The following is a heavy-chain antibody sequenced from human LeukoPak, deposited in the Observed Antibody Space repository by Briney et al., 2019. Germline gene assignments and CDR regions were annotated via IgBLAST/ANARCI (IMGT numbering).Heavy chain of an antibody. CDR2: LSLGEVA. J-gene: IGHJ4*02. Sequence: SETLSLTCTISGGSISSDYWSWIRQPPGKGLEWIGYLSLGEVAFYNPSLESRLTTSADTSKNQFSLKLTSVTAADTAVYYCARGPPPDFDYWGRGTLVTVSS. V-gene: IGHV4-59*12. CDR3: ARGPPPDFDY. CDR1: GGSISSDY.